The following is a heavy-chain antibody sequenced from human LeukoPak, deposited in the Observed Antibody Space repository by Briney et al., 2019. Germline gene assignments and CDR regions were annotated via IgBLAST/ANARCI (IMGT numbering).Heavy chain of an antibody. J-gene: IGHJ4*02. V-gene: IGHV3-23*01. CDR1: GFTFSRNW. CDR3: AKLWYLNDY. Sequence: PGGPLRLSCAASGFTFSRNWMHWVRQAPGKGLEWVSAISGSGGSTYYADSVKGRFTISRDNSKNTLYLQMNSLRAEDTAVYYCAKLWYLNDYWGQGTLVTVSS. CDR2: ISGSGGST. D-gene: IGHD6-13*01.